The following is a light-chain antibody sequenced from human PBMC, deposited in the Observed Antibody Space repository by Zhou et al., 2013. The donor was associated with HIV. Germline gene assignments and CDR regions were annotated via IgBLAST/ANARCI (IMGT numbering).Light chain of an antibody. Sequence: QSVLTQPPSASGTPGQRVTISCSGSSSNIGSNIVNWYQQLPGTAPKLLIYRNNQRPLGVPDRFSGSKSGTSASLAISGLQSEDEADYYCAAWDDSLNGAVFGGGTKLTVL. CDR2: RNN. V-gene: IGLV1-44*01. J-gene: IGLJ2*01. CDR3: AAWDDSLNGAV. CDR1: SSNIGSNI.